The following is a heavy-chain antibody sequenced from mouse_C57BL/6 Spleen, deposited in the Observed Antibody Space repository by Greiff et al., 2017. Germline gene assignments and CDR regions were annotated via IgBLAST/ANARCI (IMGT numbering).Heavy chain of an antibody. J-gene: IGHJ3*01. CDR1: GFNIKNTY. D-gene: IGHD1-1*01. V-gene: IGHV14-3*01. CDR3: ARPFYGSIYGFAY. Sequence: VQLQQSVAELVRPGASVKLSCTASGFNIKNTYMYWVKQRPEQGLEWIGRIDPANGNTKYAPKFQGQATITADTASNTAYLQLSSLTSEDTAIYYCARPFYGSIYGFAYWGKGTLVTVSA. CDR2: IDPANGNT.